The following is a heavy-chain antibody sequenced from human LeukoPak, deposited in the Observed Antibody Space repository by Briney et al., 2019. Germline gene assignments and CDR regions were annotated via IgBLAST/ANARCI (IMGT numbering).Heavy chain of an antibody. CDR3: ARDLVVVPAASVDYYYGMDV. CDR2: ISSSSSYI. Sequence: GGSLRLSCAASGFTFSSYEMNWVRQAPGKGLEWVSSISSSSSYIYYADSVKGRFTISRDNAKNSLYLQMNSLRAEDTAVYYCARDLVVVPAASVDYYYGMDVWGQGTTVTVSS. D-gene: IGHD2-2*01. J-gene: IGHJ6*02. V-gene: IGHV3-21*01. CDR1: GFTFSSYE.